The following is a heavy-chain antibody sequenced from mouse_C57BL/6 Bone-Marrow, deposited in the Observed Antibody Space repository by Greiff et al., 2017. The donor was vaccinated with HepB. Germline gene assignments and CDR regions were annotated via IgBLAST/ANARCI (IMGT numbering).Heavy chain of an antibody. D-gene: IGHD2-1*01. Sequence: PSHSLSLTFTFTFYSITIFYYFHFILHFPLNNLDFICYISYSGSTNYNPSLKSRISITHDTSKNHFFLKLNSVTTEDTATYYCARGIYYGNWDYAMDYWGQGTSVTVSS. CDR3: ARGIYYGNWDYAMDY. CDR1: FYSITIFYY. V-gene: IGHV3-1*01. CDR2: ISYSGST. J-gene: IGHJ4*01.